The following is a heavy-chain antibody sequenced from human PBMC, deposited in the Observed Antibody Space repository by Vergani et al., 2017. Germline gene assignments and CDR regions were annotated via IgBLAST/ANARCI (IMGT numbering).Heavy chain of an antibody. CDR2: INPSGGST. CDR3: ARGSSSWRTPFDY. J-gene: IGHJ4*02. CDR1: GYTLTELS. V-gene: IGHV1-46*01. D-gene: IGHD6-13*01. Sequence: QVQLVQSGAEVKKPGASVKVSCKVSGYTLTELSMHWVRQAPGQGLEWMGIINPSGGSTSYAQKFQGRVTMTRDTSTSTVYMELSSLRSEDTAVYYCARGSSSWRTPFDYWGQGTLVTVSS.